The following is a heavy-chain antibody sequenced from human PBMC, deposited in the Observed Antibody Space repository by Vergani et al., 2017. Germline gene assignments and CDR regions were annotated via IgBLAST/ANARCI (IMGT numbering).Heavy chain of an antibody. J-gene: IGHJ4*02. D-gene: IGHD3-22*01. CDR3: RVLYYYDSSGYPSSTTHCFDF. Sequence: QVQLVQSGAEVKKPGSSVKVSCKASGGTFSSYTISWVRQAPGQGLEWMGRIIPIIGIANYAQKFQGRVTITADKSTSTAYMELSSLRSEDTAVYYCRVLYYYDSSGYPSSTTHCFDFGGQGTLVTVSS. CDR1: GGTFSSYT. V-gene: IGHV1-69*02. CDR2: IIPIIGIA.